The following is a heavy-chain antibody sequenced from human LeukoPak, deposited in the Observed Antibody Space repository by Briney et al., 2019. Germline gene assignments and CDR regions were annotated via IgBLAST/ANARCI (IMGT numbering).Heavy chain of an antibody. CDR3: APSGNEYYFDY. J-gene: IGHJ4*02. Sequence: ASVKVSCKTSGYSFTGYYMHWVRQAPGQGLEWMGWINPNSGGTNHAQKFQGRVTMTRDTSISTAYMELSRLRADDTAVYYCAPSGNEYYFDYWGQGTLVTVSS. V-gene: IGHV1-2*02. CDR1: GYSFTGYY. CDR2: INPNSGGT. D-gene: IGHD1-1*01.